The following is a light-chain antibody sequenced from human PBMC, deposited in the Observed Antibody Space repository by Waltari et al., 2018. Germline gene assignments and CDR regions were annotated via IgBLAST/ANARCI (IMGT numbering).Light chain of an antibody. CDR2: RNN. Sequence: QSVLTRPPSASGTPGQRVTISCSGSSSNIGSNYLYWYQQLPGAAPKLLIYRNNPRPSGVPDRFSGSKSGTSASLAISGLRSEDEADYYCAAWDDSLSGRVFGGGTKLTVL. J-gene: IGLJ3*02. CDR3: AAWDDSLSGRV. CDR1: SSNIGSNY. V-gene: IGLV1-47*01.